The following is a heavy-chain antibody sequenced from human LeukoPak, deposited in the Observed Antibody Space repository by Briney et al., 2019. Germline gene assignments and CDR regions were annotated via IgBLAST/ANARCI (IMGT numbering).Heavy chain of an antibody. D-gene: IGHD4-17*01. CDR2: IYTSGST. J-gene: IGHJ4*02. Sequence: SETLSLTCTVSGGSISSYYWSWIRQPAGKGLEWIGRIYTSGSTNYNPSLKSRVTMSVDTSKNQFPLKLSSVTAADTAVYYCARQADYGDYGSFDYWGQGTLVTVSS. CDR1: GGSISSYY. CDR3: ARQADYGDYGSFDY. V-gene: IGHV4-4*07.